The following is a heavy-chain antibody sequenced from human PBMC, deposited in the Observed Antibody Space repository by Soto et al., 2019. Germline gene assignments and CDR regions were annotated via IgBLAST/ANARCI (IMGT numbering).Heavy chain of an antibody. CDR1: GGSISSSSYY. CDR2: IYYSGST. J-gene: IGHJ4*02. V-gene: IGHV4-39*01. CDR3: ARHVKRISSSSSCFDY. Sequence: PSETLSLTCTVSGGSISSSSYYWGWIRQPPGKGLEWIGSIYYSGSTYYNPSLKSRVTISVDTSKNQFSLKLSSVTAADTAVYYCARHVKRISSSSSCFDYWGQGTLVTVSS. D-gene: IGHD6-6*01.